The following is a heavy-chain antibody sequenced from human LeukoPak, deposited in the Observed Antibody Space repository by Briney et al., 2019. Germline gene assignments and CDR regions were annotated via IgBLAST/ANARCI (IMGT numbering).Heavy chain of an antibody. CDR1: GFTFSSYG. Sequence: GGSLRLSCAASGFTFSSYGMNWVRQAPGKGLEGVAIISYHGTTTYYADSVKGRFTISRDNSKNTLYLQMNSLRAEDTAVYYCAKGRGYSYSFDYWGQGTLVTVSS. J-gene: IGHJ4*02. CDR3: AKGRGYSYSFDY. V-gene: IGHV3-30*18. CDR2: ISYHGTTT. D-gene: IGHD5-18*01.